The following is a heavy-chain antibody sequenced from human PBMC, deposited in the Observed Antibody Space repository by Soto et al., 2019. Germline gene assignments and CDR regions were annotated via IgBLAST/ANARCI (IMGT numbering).Heavy chain of an antibody. J-gene: IGHJ4*02. V-gene: IGHV4-31*03. CDR2: IYYSGST. CDR3: ARGGTVVTNLLVSYFDY. D-gene: IGHD2-21*02. Sequence: NPSETLSLTCTVSGGSISSGGYYWSWIRQHPGKGLEWIGYIYYSGSTYYNPSLRSRVTISVDTSKNQFSLKLSSVTAADTAVYYCARGGTVVTNLLVSYFDYWGQGTLVTVSS. CDR1: GGSISSGGYY.